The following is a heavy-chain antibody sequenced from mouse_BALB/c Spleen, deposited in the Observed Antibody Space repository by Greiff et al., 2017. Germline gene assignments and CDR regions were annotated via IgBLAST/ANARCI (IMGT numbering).Heavy chain of an antibody. CDR1: GYSITSGYS. V-gene: IGHV3-1*02. Sequence: EVKLQESGPDLVKPSQSLSLTCTVTGYSITSGYSWHWIRQFPGNKLEWMGYIHYSGSTNYNPSLKSRISITRDTSKNQFFLQLNSVTTEDTATYYCASELTGTDWFAYWGQGTLVTVSA. J-gene: IGHJ3*01. CDR3: ASELTGTDWFAY. D-gene: IGHD4-1*01. CDR2: IHYSGST.